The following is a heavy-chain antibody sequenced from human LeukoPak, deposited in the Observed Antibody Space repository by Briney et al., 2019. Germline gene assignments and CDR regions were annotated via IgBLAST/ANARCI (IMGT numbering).Heavy chain of an antibody. Sequence: PGGSLRLSCAASGFIFSRYGMSWVRQAPGKGLEWVLTISGSGGTTYYGDSVKGRFTISRDNSKNTLYLQMNSLRAEDTAVYYCAKDVDGGSRYYYYYMDVWGKGTTVTVSS. CDR1: GFIFSRYG. CDR3: AKDVDGGSRYYYYYMDV. V-gene: IGHV3-23*01. D-gene: IGHD4-23*01. J-gene: IGHJ6*03. CDR2: ISGSGGTT.